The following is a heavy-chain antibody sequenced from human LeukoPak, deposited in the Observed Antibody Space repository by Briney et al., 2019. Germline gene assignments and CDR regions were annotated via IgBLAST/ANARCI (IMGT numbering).Heavy chain of an antibody. Sequence: SATLSLTCAVYGGSFSGYYWSWIRQPPGKGLEWIGEINHSGSTNYNPSLKSRVTISVDTSKNQFSLKLSSVTAADTAVYYCARGKFSIFGAPRSLDYWAREPWSPSP. CDR3: ARGKFSIFGAPRSLDY. D-gene: IGHD3-3*01. CDR2: INHSGST. CDR1: GGSFSGYY. J-gene: IGHJ4*02. V-gene: IGHV4-34*01.